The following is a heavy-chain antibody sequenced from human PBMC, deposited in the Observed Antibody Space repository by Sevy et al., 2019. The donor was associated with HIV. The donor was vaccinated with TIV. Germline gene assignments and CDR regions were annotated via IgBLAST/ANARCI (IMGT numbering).Heavy chain of an antibody. D-gene: IGHD2-15*01. CDR1: GFTFSSYA. Sequence: GGSLRLSCAASGFTFSSYAMSWVRQAPGKGLEWVSAISGSGGSTYYADPVKGRFTISRDNSKNTLYLQMNSLRAEDTAVYYCAKDSCSGGSCYLVNWFDPWGQGTLVTVSS. CDR3: AKDSCSGGSCYLVNWFDP. V-gene: IGHV3-23*01. J-gene: IGHJ5*02. CDR2: ISGSGGST.